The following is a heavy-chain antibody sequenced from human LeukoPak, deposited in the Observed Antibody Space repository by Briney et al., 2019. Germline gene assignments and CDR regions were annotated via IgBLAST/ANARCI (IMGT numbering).Heavy chain of an antibody. J-gene: IGHJ5*01. V-gene: IGHV3-21*01. CDR1: GFTFSSYA. CDR2: ISSSSYI. D-gene: IGHD2-15*01. Sequence: PGGSLRLSCAASGFTFSSYAMNWVRQAPGKGLEWVSSISSSSYIYYADSVKGRFTISRDNAKNSLYLQMNSLRAEDTAVYYCARSGVVVDALERGVANWFDYWGQGTLVTVSS. CDR3: ARSGVVVDALERGVANWFDY.